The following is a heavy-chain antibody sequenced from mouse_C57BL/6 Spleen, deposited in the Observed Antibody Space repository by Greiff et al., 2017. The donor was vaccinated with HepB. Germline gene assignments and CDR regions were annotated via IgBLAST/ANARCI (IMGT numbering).Heavy chain of an antibody. D-gene: IGHD1-1*01. Sequence: QVQLKESGPGLVQPSQSLSITCTVSGFSLTSYRVHWVRQSPGKGLEWLGVIWRGGSTDYNAAFISRLSISKDNSKSQVFFKMNSLQADDTAIYYCARTYGSRGYFDVWGTGTTVTVSS. CDR1: GFSLTSYR. J-gene: IGHJ1*03. CDR2: IWRGGST. V-gene: IGHV2-2*01. CDR3: ARTYGSRGYFDV.